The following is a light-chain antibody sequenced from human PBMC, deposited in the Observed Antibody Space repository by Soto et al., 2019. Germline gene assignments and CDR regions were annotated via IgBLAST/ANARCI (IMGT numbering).Light chain of an antibody. V-gene: IGKV1-33*01. CDR3: QQYDNLPPI. CDR2: DAS. CDR1: QDISNY. J-gene: IGKJ5*01. Sequence: DIQMTQSPSSLSASVGDRITITFHASQDISNYLNWYQQKPGKAPKLLIYDASNLETGVPSRFSGSGSGTDFTFTISSLQPEDIATYYCQQYDNLPPIFGQGTRLEIK.